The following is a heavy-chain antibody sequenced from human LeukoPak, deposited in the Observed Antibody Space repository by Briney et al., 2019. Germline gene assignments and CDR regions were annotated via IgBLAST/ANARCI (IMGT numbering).Heavy chain of an antibody. CDR2: ISWDSNSL. CDR3: ARPPAGYCSSTSCLYDY. CDR1: GFTFDDYA. J-gene: IGHJ4*02. V-gene: IGHV3-9*01. Sequence: GGSLRLSCAASGFTFDDYAMHWVRQAPGKGLEWVSSISWDSNSLGYADSVKGRFTISRDNAKNSLYLQMNSLRAEDTAVYYCARPPAGYCSSTSCLYDYWGQGTLVTVSS. D-gene: IGHD2-2*03.